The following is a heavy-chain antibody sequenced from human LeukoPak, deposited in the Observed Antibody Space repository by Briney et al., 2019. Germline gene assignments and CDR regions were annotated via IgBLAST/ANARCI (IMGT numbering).Heavy chain of an antibody. CDR3: ARGTDAYKIGNI. J-gene: IGHJ4*02. CDR1: GGSFSGYY. CDR2: FHPTEGG. Sequence: SGTLSLTCAVFGGSFSGYYLTWIRQSPGKGLEWVGEFHPTEGGHYNPSLESRVTMSVDTSKTQFSLRMNSVTAADTAVYFCARGTDAYKIGNIWGQGSLVTVSS. V-gene: IGHV4-34*01. D-gene: IGHD5-24*01.